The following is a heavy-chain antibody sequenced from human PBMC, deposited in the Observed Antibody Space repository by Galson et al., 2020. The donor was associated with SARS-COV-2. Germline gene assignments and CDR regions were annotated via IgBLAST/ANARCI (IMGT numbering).Heavy chain of an antibody. CDR1: GGSMSSYY. J-gene: IGHJ2*01. D-gene: IGHD1-26*01. CDR3: ARDSSGSYYPNWYFDL. Sequence: SETLSLTCNVSGGSMSSYYWSWIRQPPKKGLEWIGYIYYSGSTSYNPSLKSRVTISVDTSKNQLSLKLSSVTAADTAVYYCARDSSGSYYPNWYFDLWGRGTLVTVSS. V-gene: IGHV4-59*01. CDR2: IYYSGST.